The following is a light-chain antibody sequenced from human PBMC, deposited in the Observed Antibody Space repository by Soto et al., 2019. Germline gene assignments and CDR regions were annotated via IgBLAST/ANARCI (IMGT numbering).Light chain of an antibody. CDR2: DAS. CDR1: QSVSTN. V-gene: IGKV3D-15*01. CDR3: QQYHDWVT. Sequence: VMTQSPGTLSVSPGETATLSCGTSQSVSTNLAWYQQKPGQPPRLLIYDASTRATGIPARFRGSGSGTEFTLTISYLRPEDFAVYFCQQYHDWVTFGGGTQVEI. J-gene: IGKJ4*01.